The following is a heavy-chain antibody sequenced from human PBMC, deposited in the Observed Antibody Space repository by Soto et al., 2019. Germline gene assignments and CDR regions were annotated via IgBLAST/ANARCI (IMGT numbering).Heavy chain of an antibody. J-gene: IGHJ6*02. CDR1: GFTFSSYG. CDR3: ARDLEAARPYYYYYGMDV. CDR2: IWYDGSNK. V-gene: IGHV3-33*01. D-gene: IGHD6-6*01. Sequence: SLRLSCAASGFTFSSYGMHWVRQAPGKGLEWVAVIWYDGSNKYYADSVKGRFTISRDNSKNTLYLQMNSLRAEDTAVYYCARDLEAARPYYYYYGMDVWGQGTTVTVSS.